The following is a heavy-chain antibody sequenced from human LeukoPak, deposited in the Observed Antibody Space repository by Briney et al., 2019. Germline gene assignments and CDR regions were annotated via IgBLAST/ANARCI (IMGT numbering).Heavy chain of an antibody. D-gene: IGHD3-10*01. CDR2: ISGSGGST. V-gene: IGHV3-23*01. CDR1: GFTFSSYA. CDR3: AKDLASSVRYYMDV. J-gene: IGHJ6*03. Sequence: GGSLRLSCAASGFTFSSYAMSWVRQAPGKGLEWVSAISGSGGSTYYADSVKGRFTISRDNSKNTLYLQMNSLRAEDTAVYYCAKDLASSVRYYMDVWGKGTTVTVSS.